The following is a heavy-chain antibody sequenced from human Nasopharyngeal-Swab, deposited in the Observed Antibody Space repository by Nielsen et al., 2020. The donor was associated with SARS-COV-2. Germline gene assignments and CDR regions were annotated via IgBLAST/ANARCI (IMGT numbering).Heavy chain of an antibody. V-gene: IGHV4-34*01. CDR1: GGSFRDYF. CDR3: ARGFSTATTFVDV. J-gene: IGHJ6*04. D-gene: IGHD3-3*01. CDR2: IDHSGRT. Sequence: SENLSLTCAVYGGSFRDYFWTWIRQPPGKGLEWIAEIDHSGRTNYNPSLKSRFTVSVDTSKNQFSLKVSSVTAADTAIYYCARGFSTATTFVDVWGKGAMVTVSS.